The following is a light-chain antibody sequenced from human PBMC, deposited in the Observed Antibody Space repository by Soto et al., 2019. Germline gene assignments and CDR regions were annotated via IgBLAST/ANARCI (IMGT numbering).Light chain of an antibody. J-gene: IGKJ1*01. Sequence: VVTQSPATLSWFPGETATLSCRASQSVSSDLAWYQQRPGQAPRLLIYAASTRATGIPARFRRSGSGTEFRLTISSLQSEAFATYYCQQYNTWHPKMAFGRGTKV. CDR3: QQYNTWHPKMA. CDR1: QSVSSD. V-gene: IGKV3-15*01. CDR2: AAS.